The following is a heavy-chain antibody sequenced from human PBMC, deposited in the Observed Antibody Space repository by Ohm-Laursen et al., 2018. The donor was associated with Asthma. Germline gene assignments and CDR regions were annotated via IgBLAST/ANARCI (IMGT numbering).Heavy chain of an antibody. V-gene: IGHV3-30*18. D-gene: IGHD4-17*01. CDR3: AKLVGVTTA. Sequence: SLRLSCSASGFTFSSYGMHWVRQAPGKGLELVAIISFHGYNQYYTDSVRGRFTISRDNSRSTLYLQMNSLRPEDTAFYYCAKLVGVTTAWGQGTLVTVSS. CDR1: GFTFSSYG. J-gene: IGHJ5*02. CDR2: ISFHGYNQ.